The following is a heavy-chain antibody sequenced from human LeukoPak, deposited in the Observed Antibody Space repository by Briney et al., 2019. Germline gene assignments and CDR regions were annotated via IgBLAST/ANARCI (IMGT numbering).Heavy chain of an antibody. CDR1: GFTFSSYA. J-gene: IGHJ6*02. CDR3: AKDLSPLYYYYGMDV. CDR2: ISGSGGST. V-gene: IGHV3-23*01. Sequence: GGSLRLSCAASGFTFSSYAMSWVRQAPGKGLEWVSGISGSGGSTYYADSVKGRFTISRDNSKNTLYLQMNSLSAEDTAVYYCAKDLSPLYYYYGMDVRGLGTTVTVSS.